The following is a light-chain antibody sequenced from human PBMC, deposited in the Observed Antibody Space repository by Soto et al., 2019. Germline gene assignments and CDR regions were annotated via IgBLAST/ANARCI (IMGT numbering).Light chain of an antibody. Sequence: QSPLTQPPSASGSPGQSVTISCTGSSNDVGAYNYVSWYQQHPGKAPKLIIYEVTKRPSGVPDRFSGSKSGNTASLTVSGLQADDEADYFCGSDPGSDNYVFGTGTKVTVL. CDR1: SNDVGAYNY. V-gene: IGLV2-8*01. J-gene: IGLJ1*01. CDR2: EVT. CDR3: GSDPGSDNYV.